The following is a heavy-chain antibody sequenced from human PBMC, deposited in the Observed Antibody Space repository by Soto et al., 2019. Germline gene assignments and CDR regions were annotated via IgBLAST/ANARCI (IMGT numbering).Heavy chain of an antibody. D-gene: IGHD1-26*01. CDR1: EFSLRSPAVG. CDR3: EHTPTTRSYSHS. J-gene: IGHJ5*01. V-gene: IGHV2-5*01. Sequence: RIITLTWSVSEFSLRSPAVGVGWIRQPPGKALEWVALIYWNDDKRYSPSLRSRLTITKDTSKNQVFLTVTNTDPVDTATYYCEHTPTTRSYSHSRGHGPPVTV. CDR2: IYWNDDK.